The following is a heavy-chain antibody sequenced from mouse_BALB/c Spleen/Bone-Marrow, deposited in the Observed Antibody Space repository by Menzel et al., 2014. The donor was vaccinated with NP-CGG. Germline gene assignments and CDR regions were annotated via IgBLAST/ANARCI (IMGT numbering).Heavy chain of an antibody. CDR2: IYPGDGDT. D-gene: IGHD2-4*01. J-gene: IGHJ4*01. V-gene: IGHV1-87*01. Sequence: QVQLQQSGAEPARPGASVKLSCKASGYTFTGYWMQWVKQRPGQGLEWIGAIYPGDGDTRYTQKFKGKATLTAEKSSSTAYMQLSSLASEDSAVYYCARGNYEGTMDCWGQGTAVTVSS. CDR3: ARGNYEGTMDC. CDR1: GYTFTGYW.